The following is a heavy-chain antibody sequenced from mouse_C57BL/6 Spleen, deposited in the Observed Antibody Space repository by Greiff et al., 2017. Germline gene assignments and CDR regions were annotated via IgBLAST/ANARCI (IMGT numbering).Heavy chain of an antibody. CDR3: APYYYGSSYFDY. CDR1: GYTFTDYY. Sequence: VQLQQSGPVLVKPGASVKMSCKASGYTFTDYYMNWVKQSHGKSLEWIGVINPYNGGTSYNQKFKGKATLTVDKSSSTAYMELNSLTSEDSAVYYCAPYYYGSSYFDYWGQGTTLTVSS. J-gene: IGHJ2*01. CDR2: INPYNGGT. V-gene: IGHV1-19*01. D-gene: IGHD1-1*01.